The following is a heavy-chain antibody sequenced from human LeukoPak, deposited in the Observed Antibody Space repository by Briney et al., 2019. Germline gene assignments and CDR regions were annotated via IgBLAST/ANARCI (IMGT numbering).Heavy chain of an antibody. J-gene: IGHJ4*02. CDR2: ISGSGGST. CDR3: AKALWYSGSYSPHNYFDY. CDR1: GFTFRSHD. V-gene: IGHV3-23*01. Sequence: GGSLRLSCAASGFTFRSHDMSWVRQAPGKGLEWVSAISGSGGSTYYADSVKGRFTISRDNSKNTLYLQMNSLRAEDTAVYYCAKALWYSGSYSPHNYFDYWGQGTLVTVSS. D-gene: IGHD1-26*01.